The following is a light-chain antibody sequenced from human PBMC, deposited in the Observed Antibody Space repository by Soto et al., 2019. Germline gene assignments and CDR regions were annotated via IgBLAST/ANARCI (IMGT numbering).Light chain of an antibody. Sequence: ELTQLLSVSVALGQTARITCGGNNIGSKNVHWYQQKPGQAPVLVIYRDTNRPSGIPERFSGSNSGNAATLTINRVQAGDEADYYCQVWDKNTAVFGTGTKVTVL. V-gene: IGLV3-9*01. CDR2: RDT. CDR3: QVWDKNTAV. J-gene: IGLJ1*01. CDR1: NIGSKN.